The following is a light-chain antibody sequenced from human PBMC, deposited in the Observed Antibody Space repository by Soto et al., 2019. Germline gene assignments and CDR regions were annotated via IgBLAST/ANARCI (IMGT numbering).Light chain of an antibody. CDR1: QSVLYSPNNKNY. V-gene: IGKV4-1*01. Sequence: DIVMTQSPDSLAVSMGERATINCKSSQSVLYSPNNKNYLAWYQQKPGQPPKQLVYWASTRESGVPDRFSGSGSGTDFTLTISSLQAEDVAVYYCQQYHSVPQTFGQGIMVDIK. CDR2: WAS. CDR3: QQYHSVPQT. J-gene: IGKJ1*01.